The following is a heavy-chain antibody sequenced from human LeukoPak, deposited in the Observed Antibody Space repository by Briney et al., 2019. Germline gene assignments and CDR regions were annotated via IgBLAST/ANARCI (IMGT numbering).Heavy chain of an antibody. Sequence: PSETLSLTCTDSGDSISDSNYYWGWIRQPPGKGLQWIGSFYYSGTLLYNPSLGGRVIISLDTSKNQFSLRLSSVTAADTAIYYCARKPWNNWFDPWGQGTRVIVSS. V-gene: IGHV4-39*07. CDR3: ARKPWNNWFDP. CDR1: GDSISDSNYY. J-gene: IGHJ5*02. D-gene: IGHD3-3*01. CDR2: FYYSGTL.